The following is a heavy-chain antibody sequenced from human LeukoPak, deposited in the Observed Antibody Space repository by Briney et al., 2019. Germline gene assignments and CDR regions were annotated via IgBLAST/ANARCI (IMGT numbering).Heavy chain of an antibody. Sequence: SVKVSCEASGFTFTSSAMQWVRQARGQRLEWIGWIVVGSGNTNYAQKFQERVTITRDMSTSTAYMELSSLRSEDTAVYYCAAGTPNIVAHDAFDIWGQGTMVTVSS. V-gene: IGHV1-58*02. CDR3: AAGTPNIVAHDAFDI. J-gene: IGHJ3*02. CDR1: GFTFTSSA. D-gene: IGHD5-12*01. CDR2: IVVGSGNT.